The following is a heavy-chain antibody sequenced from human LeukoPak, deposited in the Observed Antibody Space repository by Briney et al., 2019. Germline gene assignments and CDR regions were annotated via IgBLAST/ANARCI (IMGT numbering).Heavy chain of an antibody. CDR2: ISYDGNNK. Sequence: PGGSLRLSCAASGFTFSSYAMHWVRQAPGKGLEWVAVISYDGNNKYYGDSVEGRFTISRDNSKNTLYLQMNSLRAEDTAVYYCTKDKYTSGWNYFDYWGQGTLVTVSS. CDR3: TKDKYTSGWNYFDY. V-gene: IGHV3-30-3*01. J-gene: IGHJ4*02. CDR1: GFTFSSYA. D-gene: IGHD6-19*01.